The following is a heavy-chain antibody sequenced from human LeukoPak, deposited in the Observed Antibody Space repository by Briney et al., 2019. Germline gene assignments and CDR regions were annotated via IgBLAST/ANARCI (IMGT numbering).Heavy chain of an antibody. D-gene: IGHD3-22*01. CDR2: ISVRSNYI. J-gene: IGHJ4*02. CDR1: GYTFSSYS. CDR3: VRLRRNSDTSGFYYYYDF. V-gene: IGHV3-21*01. Sequence: AGGSLRLSCAASGYTFSSYSINWVRQAPGKGLEWVSSISVRSNYIYYADSVRGRFRISRDDARDSLYLQMNSLRAEDTAVYYCVRLRRNSDTSGFYYYYDFWDQGTLVTVSS.